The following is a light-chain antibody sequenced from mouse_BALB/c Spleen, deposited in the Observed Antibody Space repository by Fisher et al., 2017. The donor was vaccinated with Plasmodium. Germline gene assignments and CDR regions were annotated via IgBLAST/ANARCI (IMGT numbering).Light chain of an antibody. CDR2: YTS. CDR3: QQSNGWPLT. V-gene: IGKV5-45*01. J-gene: IGKJ5*01. CDR1: QSISNH. Sequence: DIVLTQSTVTLSVTPGDRVSLSCRASQSISNHLHWYQQRSHGSPRLLIKYTSQSISGVPSRFSGSGSGTDFTLSINSVETEDFGMYFCQQSNGWPLTFGAGTKLELK.